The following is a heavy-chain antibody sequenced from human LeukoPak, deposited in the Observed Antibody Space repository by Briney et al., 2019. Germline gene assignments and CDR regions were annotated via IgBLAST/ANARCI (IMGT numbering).Heavy chain of an antibody. CDR1: GFTFSSYS. CDR2: ISSSSSYI. CDR3: WGGNDYSNTIDY. D-gene: IGHD4-11*01. Sequence: PGGSLRLSCAASGFTFSSYSMNWVRQAPGKGLEWVSSISSSSSYIYYADSVKGRFTISRDNAKNSLYLQLNSLRAEDTAVYYCWGGNDYSNTIDYWGQGTLVTVSS. J-gene: IGHJ4*02. V-gene: IGHV3-21*01.